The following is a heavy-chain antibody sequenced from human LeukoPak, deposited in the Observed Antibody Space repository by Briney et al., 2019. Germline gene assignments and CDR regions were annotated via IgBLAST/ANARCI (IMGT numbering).Heavy chain of an antibody. Sequence: KPSETLSLTCTVSGGSISSTIYYWGWIRQSPGKGLGWIGNIYYSGGTYYNPSLKSRVTISVDTSKNQFSLKLSSVTAADTAVYYCARTDCSITSCYNGWGYYRMDVWGQGTTVTVSS. V-gene: IGHV4-39*01. CDR3: ARTDCSITSCYNGWGYYRMDV. J-gene: IGHJ6*02. CDR1: GGSISSTIYY. CDR2: IYYSGGT. D-gene: IGHD2-2*01.